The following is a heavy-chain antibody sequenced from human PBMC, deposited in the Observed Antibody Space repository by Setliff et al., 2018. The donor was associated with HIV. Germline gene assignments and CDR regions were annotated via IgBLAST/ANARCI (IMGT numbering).Heavy chain of an antibody. J-gene: IGHJ4*02. CDR2: IYPGDSDT. V-gene: IGHV5-51*01. CDR1: GYSFATYW. Sequence: GESLKISCKGSGYSFATYWIAWVRQMPGRGLELMGIIYPGDSDTRYSPSFQGQVTISADKSISTAYLQWSSLKASDTAMYYCATCGVTTCRYFDYWGQGTLVTVS. D-gene: IGHD4-17*01. CDR3: ATCGVTTCRYFDY.